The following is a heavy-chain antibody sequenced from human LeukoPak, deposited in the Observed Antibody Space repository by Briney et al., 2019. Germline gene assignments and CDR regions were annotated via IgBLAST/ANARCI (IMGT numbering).Heavy chain of an antibody. Sequence: GASVKVSCKASGGTFSSYAISWVRQAPGQGLEWMGGIIPIFGTANYAQKFQGRVTITTDESTSTAYMELSSLRSEDTAVYYCARARTLERPAFDIWGQGTMVTVSS. J-gene: IGHJ3*02. CDR1: GGTFSSYA. V-gene: IGHV1-69*05. D-gene: IGHD1-1*01. CDR3: ARARTLERPAFDI. CDR2: IIPIFGTA.